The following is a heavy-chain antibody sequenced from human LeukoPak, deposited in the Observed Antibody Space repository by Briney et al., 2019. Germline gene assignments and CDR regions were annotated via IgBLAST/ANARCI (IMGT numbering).Heavy chain of an antibody. CDR2: ISYNGNT. V-gene: IGHV4-39*01. CDR3: ARITAMVTA. CDR1: GGSMTSDSYN. J-gene: IGHJ5*02. D-gene: IGHD5-18*01. Sequence: SETLSLTCTVSGGSMTSDSYNWGWIRQPPGKGLEWIGTISYNGNTFYNPSLLRSRVTMSVDTSKNQFSLMLTSVTAADTAVYYCARITAMVTAWGQGTLVAVSS.